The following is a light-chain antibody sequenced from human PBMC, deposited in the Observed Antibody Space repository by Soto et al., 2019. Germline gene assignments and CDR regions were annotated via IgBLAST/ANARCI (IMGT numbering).Light chain of an antibody. CDR1: QDITYF. CDR3: QQYDDFPGT. V-gene: IGKV1-33*01. CDR2: DAS. J-gene: IGKJ5*01. Sequence: DTQMTQSPSSLSASVGDRVTITCQASQDITYFLNWYQQKPGKAPKLLIYDASNLESGVPSRFSGSQSGSHFTFTISSLQPEDFATYYCQQYDDFPGTFDQGTRLEI.